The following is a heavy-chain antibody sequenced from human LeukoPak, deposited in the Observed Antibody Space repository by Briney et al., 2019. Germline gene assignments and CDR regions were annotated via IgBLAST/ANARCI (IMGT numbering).Heavy chain of an antibody. V-gene: IGHV4-34*01. CDR2: INHSGST. D-gene: IGHD6-13*01. CDR1: GGSFSGYY. Sequence: PSETLSLNCAVYGGSFSGYYWSWIRQPPGKGLEWIGEINHSGSTNYNPSRKSRVTISVDTSKNQFSLKLSSVTAADTAVYYCARRGGSSWSYFYFDYWGQGTLVTVSS. CDR3: ARRGGSSWSYFYFDY. J-gene: IGHJ4*02.